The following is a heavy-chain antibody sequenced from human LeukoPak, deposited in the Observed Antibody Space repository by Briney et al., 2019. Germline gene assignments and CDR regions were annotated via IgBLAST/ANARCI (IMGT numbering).Heavy chain of an antibody. Sequence: GGSLRLSCAASGFTFSSFWMSWVRQAPGKGLEYVANIMQDGSEKNYGDSVKGRFTISRDNAKNSLYLQMNSLRAEDTALYYCAREVYSSSRPADAFDIGGQGTRVTVSS. V-gene: IGHV3-7*01. J-gene: IGHJ3*02. D-gene: IGHD6-13*01. CDR3: AREVYSSSRPADAFDI. CDR2: IMQDGSEK. CDR1: GFTFSSFW.